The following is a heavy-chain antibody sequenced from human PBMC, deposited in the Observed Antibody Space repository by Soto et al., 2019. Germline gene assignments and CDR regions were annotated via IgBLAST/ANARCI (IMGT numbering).Heavy chain of an antibody. CDR2: IDQSGTP. CDR1: GGSSSGYY. D-gene: IGHD5-12*01. CDR3: AVDSRD. V-gene: IGHV4-34*02. J-gene: IGHJ4*02. Sequence: QVQVQQWGAGLLKPSETLSLTCAVYGGSSSGYYWSWIRQPPGKGLEWIGGIDQSGTPYYNPSLKSRVTISVDTSKVHFSLELTSVTAADMGLYYCAVDSRDGGQGTLVTVSS.